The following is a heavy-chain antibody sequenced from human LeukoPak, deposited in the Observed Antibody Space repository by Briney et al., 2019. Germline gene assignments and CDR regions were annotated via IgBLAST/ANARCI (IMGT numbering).Heavy chain of an antibody. V-gene: IGHV4-34*01. CDR3: ARGLVVDGHSSSWYSPRFPYHYYGMDV. Sequence: SETLSLTCAVSGGSFSGYYWSWIRQPPRKGQEWIGEINHSGSTNYNPSLNSRVTISVDTSTNQFSLKLSSVPATDTAVYYCARGLVVDGHSSSWYSPRFPYHYYGMDVWGKGNRVTVSS. D-gene: IGHD6-13*01. CDR2: INHSGST. CDR1: GGSFSGYY. J-gene: IGHJ6*04.